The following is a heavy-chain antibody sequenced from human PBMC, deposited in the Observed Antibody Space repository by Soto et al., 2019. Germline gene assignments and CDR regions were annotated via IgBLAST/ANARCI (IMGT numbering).Heavy chain of an antibody. CDR1: GGTFSSYA. D-gene: IGHD2-21*02. Sequence: ASVKVFCKASGGTFSSYAISWVRQAPGQGLEWMGGIIPIFGTANYAQKFQGRVTITADESTSTAYMELSSLRSEDTAVYYCARDRVYCGGDCYSLYGMDVWGQGTTVTVSS. CDR3: ARDRVYCGGDCYSLYGMDV. V-gene: IGHV1-69*13. J-gene: IGHJ6*02. CDR2: IIPIFGTA.